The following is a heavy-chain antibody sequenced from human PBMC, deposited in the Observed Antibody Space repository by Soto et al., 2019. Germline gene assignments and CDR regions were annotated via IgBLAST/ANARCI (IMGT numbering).Heavy chain of an antibody. Sequence: PSETLSLTCTVSGGSISSYYWSWIRQPPGKGLEWIGYIYYSGSTNYNPSLKSRVTISLDTSKKQFSLKLSSVTAAATAVYYCARDERFSGSYYSNFAYLGQGTLVTVSS. J-gene: IGHJ4*02. V-gene: IGHV4-59*01. CDR1: GGSISSYY. CDR2: IYYSGST. D-gene: IGHD1-26*01. CDR3: ARDERFSGSYYSNFAY.